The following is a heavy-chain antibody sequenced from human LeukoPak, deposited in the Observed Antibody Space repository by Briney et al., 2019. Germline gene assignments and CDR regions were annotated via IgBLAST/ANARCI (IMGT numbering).Heavy chain of an antibody. CDR3: AKGRSDLDYMDV. J-gene: IGHJ6*03. D-gene: IGHD4-17*01. CDR1: GFTFDDYT. Sequence: GGSLRLSCAASGFTFDDYTMHWVRQAPGKGLDWVSLISWDGGSTYYADSVKGRFTISRDNSKNSLYLQMNSLRTEDTALYYCAKGRSDLDYMDVWGKGTTVTVSS. V-gene: IGHV3-43*01. CDR2: ISWDGGST.